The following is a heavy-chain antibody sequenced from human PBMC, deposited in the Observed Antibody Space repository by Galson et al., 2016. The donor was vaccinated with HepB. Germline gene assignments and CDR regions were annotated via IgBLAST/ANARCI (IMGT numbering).Heavy chain of an antibody. CDR2: IIPFFGTA. D-gene: IGHD6-19*01. CDR1: GGTFSSYP. CDR3: ARAAVAATYYYYGMDV. Sequence: SVKVSCKASGGTFSSYPISWVRQAPGQGLEWMGGIIPFFGTADYAQKFQGRVTITADESTSTAYMELSSLRSEDTALYYCARAAVAATYYYYGMDVWGQGTTVTVSS. J-gene: IGHJ6*02. V-gene: IGHV1-69*13.